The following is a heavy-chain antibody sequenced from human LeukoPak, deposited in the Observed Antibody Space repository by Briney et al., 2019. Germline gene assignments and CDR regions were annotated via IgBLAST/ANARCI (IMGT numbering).Heavy chain of an antibody. D-gene: IGHD3-9*01. V-gene: IGHV4-38-2*02. Sequence: PSETLSLTCTVSGYSISTGYYWDWIRQPPGEGPEWIGSIYHSGSTYYNPSLKGRVTISRDTSKNQFSLKLSSVTAADTAVYYCARHLRYFSLWGQGTLVTVSS. CDR2: IYHSGST. J-gene: IGHJ4*02. CDR3: ARHLRYFSL. CDR1: GYSISTGYY.